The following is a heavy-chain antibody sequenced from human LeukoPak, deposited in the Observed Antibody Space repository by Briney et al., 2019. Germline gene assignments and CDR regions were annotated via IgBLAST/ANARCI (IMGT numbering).Heavy chain of an antibody. CDR1: GYSISSGYY. D-gene: IGHD5-18*01. CDR3: ARGALIQLWLFDY. J-gene: IGHJ4*02. CDR2: IYHSGST. Sequence: SETLSLTCTVSGYSISSGYYWGWIRQPPGKGLEWIGSIYHSGSTYYNPSLKSRVTISVDTSKNQFSLKLSSVTAADTAVYYCARGALIQLWLFDYWGQGTLVTVSS. V-gene: IGHV4-38-2*02.